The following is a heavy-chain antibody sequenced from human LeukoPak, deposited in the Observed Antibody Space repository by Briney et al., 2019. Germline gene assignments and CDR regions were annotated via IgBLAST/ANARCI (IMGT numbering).Heavy chain of an antibody. D-gene: IGHD4-23*01. J-gene: IGHJ6*03. CDR3: AGAWWGRVVNPAAYYNYYMDF. Sequence: GGHLSLSCAASGFTFSSYAMHWLRQAPGKGLEYFSAISSNGGSTYYANSVKGRFTISRDNSKNTLYLQIGSLRAEDMAVYDTAGAWWGRVVNPAAYYNYYMDFWGKGTTVTVSS. CDR1: GFTFSSYA. V-gene: IGHV3-64*01. CDR2: ISSNGGST.